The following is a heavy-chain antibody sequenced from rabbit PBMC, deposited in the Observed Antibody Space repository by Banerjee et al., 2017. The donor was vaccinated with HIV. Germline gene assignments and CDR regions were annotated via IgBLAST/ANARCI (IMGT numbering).Heavy chain of an antibody. V-gene: IGHV1S45*01. Sequence: QEQPEESGGDLVKPEGSLTLTCTASGFSFSSSYWMCWVRQAPGKGLEWIACIAGGSSGNTYYASWAKGRFTISKTSSTTVTLQMTSLTAADTATYFCARDLAGVIGWNFGLWGPGTLVTVS. J-gene: IGHJ4*01. CDR3: ARDLAGVIGWNFGL. CDR2: IAGGSSGNT. CDR1: GFSFSSSYW. D-gene: IGHD4-1*01.